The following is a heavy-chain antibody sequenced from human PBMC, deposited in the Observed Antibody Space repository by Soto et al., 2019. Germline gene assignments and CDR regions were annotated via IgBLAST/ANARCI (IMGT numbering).Heavy chain of an antibody. D-gene: IGHD6-13*01. CDR3: ARRGDSSSWYGIGDYYMDV. J-gene: IGHJ6*03. CDR2: IYYSGST. CDR1: GGSFSGYY. V-gene: IGHV4-34*01. Sequence: SETLSLTCAVYGGSFSGYYWSWIRQPPGKGLEWIGEIYYSGSTNYNPSLKSRVTISVDTSKNQFSLKLSSVTAADTAVYYCARRGDSSSWYGIGDYYMDVWGKGTTVTVSS.